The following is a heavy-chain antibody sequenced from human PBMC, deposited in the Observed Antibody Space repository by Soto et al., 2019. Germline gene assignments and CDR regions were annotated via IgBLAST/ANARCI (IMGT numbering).Heavy chain of an antibody. CDR1: GYTLTELS. J-gene: IGHJ1*01. V-gene: IGHV1-24*01. Sequence: ASVKVSCKVSGYTLTELSMHWVRQAPGKGLEWMGGFDPEDGETIYAQKFQGRVTMTEDTSTDTAYMELSSLRSEDTAVYYCATGGYYDSSGYTEYFQHWGQGTLVTVSS. CDR3: ATGGYYDSSGYTEYFQH. D-gene: IGHD3-22*01. CDR2: FDPEDGET.